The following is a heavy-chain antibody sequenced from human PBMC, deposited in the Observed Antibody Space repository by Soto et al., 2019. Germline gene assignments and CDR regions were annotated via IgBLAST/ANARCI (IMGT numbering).Heavy chain of an antibody. J-gene: IGHJ4*02. CDR1: GYTFTSYY. CDR3: ASRSSGFYPFDY. CDR2: INPSGGST. V-gene: IGHV1-46*01. D-gene: IGHD6-19*01. Sequence: ASLKVSCKASGYTFTSYYMHCVRHAPGQGLEWMGIINPSGGSTSYAQKFQGRVTMTRDTSTSTVYMELSSLRSEDTAVYYCASRSSGFYPFDYWGQGTLVTVSS.